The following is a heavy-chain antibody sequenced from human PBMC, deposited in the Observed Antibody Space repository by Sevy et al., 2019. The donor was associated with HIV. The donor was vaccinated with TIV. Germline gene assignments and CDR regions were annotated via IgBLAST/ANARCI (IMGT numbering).Heavy chain of an antibody. CDR2: ISGSGGST. D-gene: IGHD4-17*01. CDR3: AKDGATGLTKVTTEGYYFDY. V-gene: IGHV3-23*01. J-gene: IGHJ4*02. Sequence: GGSLRLSCAASGFTFSSYAMSWVRQAPGKGLEWVSAISGSGGSTYYADSVKGRFTISRDNSKNTLYLQMNSLRAEDTAVYYCAKDGATGLTKVTTEGYYFDYWGQGTLVTVSS. CDR1: GFTFSSYA.